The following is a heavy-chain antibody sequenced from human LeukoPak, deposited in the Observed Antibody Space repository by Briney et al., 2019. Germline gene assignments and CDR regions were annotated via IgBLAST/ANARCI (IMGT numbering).Heavy chain of an antibody. Sequence: GGSLRLSCAASGFTFSNVWMNWVRQAPGTGLEWVGRIKSKTDGGTTDYAAPVKGRFTISRDDSKNTLYLQLNSLRTGDTAVYYCSTGSPASGGLFDYWGQGTLVTVSS. V-gene: IGHV3-15*01. CDR2: IKSKTDGGTT. CDR3: STGSPASGGLFDY. CDR1: GFTFSNVW. D-gene: IGHD6-13*01. J-gene: IGHJ4*02.